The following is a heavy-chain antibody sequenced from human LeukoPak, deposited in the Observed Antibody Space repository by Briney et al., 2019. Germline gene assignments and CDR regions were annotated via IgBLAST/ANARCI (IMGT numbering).Heavy chain of an antibody. D-gene: IGHD4-17*01. CDR2: ISRYSGRI. Sequence: GGSLRLSCAASGFTFDDYAMHWVRQAPGKGLEWVSGISRYSGRIGYADSVKGRFTISRDNAKNSLYLQMNSLRAEDTALYYCAKDIGTTVTTSGAFDIWGQGTMVTVSS. J-gene: IGHJ3*02. CDR3: AKDIGTTVTTSGAFDI. CDR1: GFTFDDYA. V-gene: IGHV3-9*01.